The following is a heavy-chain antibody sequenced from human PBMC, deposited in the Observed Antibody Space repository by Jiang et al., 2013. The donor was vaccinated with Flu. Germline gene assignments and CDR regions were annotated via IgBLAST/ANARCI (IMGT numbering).Heavy chain of an antibody. CDR3: ARGRPGGTAYCGGDCYLGVIDY. Sequence: PGLVKPSQTLSLTCTVSGGSISSGGYYWSWIRQHPGKGLEWIGYIYYSGSTYYNPSLKSRVTISVDTSKNQFSLKLSSVTAADTAVYYCARGRPGGTAYCGGDCYLGVIDYWGQGTLVTVSS. CDR1: GGSISSGGYY. J-gene: IGHJ4*02. CDR2: IYYSGST. V-gene: IGHV4-31*03. D-gene: IGHD2-21*02.